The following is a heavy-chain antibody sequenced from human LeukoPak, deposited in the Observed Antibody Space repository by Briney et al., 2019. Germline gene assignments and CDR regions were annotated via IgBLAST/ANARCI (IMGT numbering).Heavy chain of an antibody. D-gene: IGHD1-1*01. Sequence: SETLPLTCAVYGGSFSGYYWSWLRQHPGKGLEWIGEINHSGSTNYNPSLKSRVTISVDTSKNQFSLKLSSVTAADKAVYYCARDNYARRIDYWGQGTLVTVSS. CDR2: INHSGST. V-gene: IGHV4-34*01. J-gene: IGHJ4*02. CDR3: ARDNYARRIDY. CDR1: GGSFSGYY.